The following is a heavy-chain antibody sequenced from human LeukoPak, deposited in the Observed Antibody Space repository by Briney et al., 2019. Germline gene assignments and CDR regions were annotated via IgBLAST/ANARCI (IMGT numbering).Heavy chain of an antibody. J-gene: IGHJ5*02. CDR2: IYTSGST. CDR3: AREGGNRRYNWFDP. V-gene: IGHV4-61*02. D-gene: IGHD4-23*01. Sequence: PSQTLSLTCTVSGGSISSGSYYWSWIRQPAGKGLEWIGRIYTSGSTNYNPSLKSRVTISVDTSKNQFSLKLSSVTAADTAVYYCAREGGNRRYNWFDPWGQGTLVTVSS. CDR1: GGSISSGSYY.